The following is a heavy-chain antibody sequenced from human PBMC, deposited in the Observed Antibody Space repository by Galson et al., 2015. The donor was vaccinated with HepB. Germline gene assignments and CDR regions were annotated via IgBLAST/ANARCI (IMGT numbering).Heavy chain of an antibody. V-gene: IGHV3-30*18. D-gene: IGHD4-17*01. Sequence: SLRLSCAASGFTFSSYGMHWVRQAPGKGLEWVAVISYDGSNKYYADSVKGRFTISRDNSKNTLYLQMNSLRAEDTAVYYCAKDLLVTTTGVFDYWGQGTLVTVSS. CDR3: AKDLLVTTTGVFDY. CDR2: ISYDGSNK. J-gene: IGHJ4*02. CDR1: GFTFSSYG.